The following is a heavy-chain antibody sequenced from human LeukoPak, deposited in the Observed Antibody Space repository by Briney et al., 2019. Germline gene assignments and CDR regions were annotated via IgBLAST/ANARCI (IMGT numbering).Heavy chain of an antibody. CDR2: ISWNSGSI. CDR1: GFTFDDYS. D-gene: IGHD5-24*01. Sequence: RTGGSLRLSCAASGFTFDDYSMHWVRQAPGKGLEWVSGISWNSGSIGYADSVKGRFTISRDNSKNTLYLQMNSLRAEDTAVYYCARGAARMVEMGPIISFEYWGQGTLVTVSS. CDR3: ARGAARMVEMGPIISFEY. J-gene: IGHJ4*02. V-gene: IGHV3-9*01.